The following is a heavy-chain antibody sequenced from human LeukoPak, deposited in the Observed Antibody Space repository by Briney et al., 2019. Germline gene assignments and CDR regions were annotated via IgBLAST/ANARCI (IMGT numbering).Heavy chain of an antibody. J-gene: IGHJ4*02. CDR1: GYTSTSYA. V-gene: IGHV7-4-1*02. Sequence: ASVKVSCKASGYTSTSYAMNWVRQAPGQGLEWMGWINTNTGNPTYAQGFTGRFVFSLDTSVSTAYLQISSLKAEDTAVYYCARAGSLRYFDWLAYDYWGQGTLVTVPS. CDR3: ARAGSLRYFDWLAYDY. CDR2: INTNTGNP. D-gene: IGHD3-9*01.